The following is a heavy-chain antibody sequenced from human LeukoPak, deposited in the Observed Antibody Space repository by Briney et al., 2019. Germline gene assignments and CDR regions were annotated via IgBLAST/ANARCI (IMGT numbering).Heavy chain of an antibody. CDR3: ARPPYDYDILTGYPTNNWFDP. D-gene: IGHD3-9*01. Sequence: GGSLRLSCAASGFTFGSYSMNWVRQAPGKGLEWVSSISSRSSYIYYADSVKGRFTISRDNAKNSLYLQVNSLRAEDTAVYYCARPPYDYDILTGYPTNNWFDPWGQGTLVTVSS. CDR1: GFTFGSYS. J-gene: IGHJ5*02. CDR2: ISSRSSYI. V-gene: IGHV3-21*01.